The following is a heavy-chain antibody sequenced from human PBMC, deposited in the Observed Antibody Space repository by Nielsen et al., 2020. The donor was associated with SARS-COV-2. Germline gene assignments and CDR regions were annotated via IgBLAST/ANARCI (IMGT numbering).Heavy chain of an antibody. CDR2: ISSSSSTI. CDR3: ARGGPYDFWSGYSPYFDY. Sequence: GESLKISCAASGFTFSSYSMNWVRQAPGKGLEWVSYISSSSSTIYYADSVKGRFTISRDNAKNSLYLQMNSLRDEDTAVYYCARGGPYDFWSGYSPYFDYWGQGTLVTVSS. V-gene: IGHV3-48*02. CDR1: GFTFSSYS. J-gene: IGHJ4*02. D-gene: IGHD3-3*01.